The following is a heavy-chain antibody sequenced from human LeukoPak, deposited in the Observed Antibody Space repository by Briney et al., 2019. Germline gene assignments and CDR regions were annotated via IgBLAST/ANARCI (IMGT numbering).Heavy chain of an antibody. J-gene: IGHJ3*01. CDR3: AKGLGTTGIGDAFDF. CDR2: IGGAGGSI. D-gene: IGHD1-1*01. CDR1: GLTFSTYA. Sequence: GRSLRLSCAASGLTFSTYAMNWVRQAPGKGLEWVSVIGGAGGSIYYADSVKGRFTISRDKSKNTVYLQMNSLRAEDTALYYCAKGLGTTGIGDAFDFWGQGTMVTVSS. V-gene: IGHV3-23*01.